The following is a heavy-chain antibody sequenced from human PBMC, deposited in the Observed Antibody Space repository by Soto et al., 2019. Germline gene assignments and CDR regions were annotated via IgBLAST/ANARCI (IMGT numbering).Heavy chain of an antibody. CDR3: VRPLPSGRNYGMDV. J-gene: IGHJ6*02. V-gene: IGHV3-53*01. CDR2: IYNDGTT. Sequence: PGGSLRPSCTASGLSVRNNYMSWVRQAPGMGLEWVSVIYNDGTTYYADSVKGRFTLSRDTSKNTLSLQMDSLRAEDTAVYYCVRPLPSGRNYGMDVWGQGTTVTVSS. D-gene: IGHD3-10*01. CDR1: GLSVRNNY.